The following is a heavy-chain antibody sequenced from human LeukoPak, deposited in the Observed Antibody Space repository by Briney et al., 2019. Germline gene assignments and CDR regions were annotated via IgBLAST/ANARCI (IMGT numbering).Heavy chain of an antibody. V-gene: IGHV4-59*02. CDR1: GGSVSSYY. CDR3: ARARYANAWYAFDI. CDR2: LSDSGSG. J-gene: IGHJ3*02. D-gene: IGHD2-2*01. Sequence: ASETLSLTCTVSGGSVSSYYWSWIRRPPGRGLEWIAYLSDSGSGDSNPSLTSRVTTLVDTSKNQFSLKLTSVTAADTAAYYCARARYANAWYAFDIWGHGTMVTVSS.